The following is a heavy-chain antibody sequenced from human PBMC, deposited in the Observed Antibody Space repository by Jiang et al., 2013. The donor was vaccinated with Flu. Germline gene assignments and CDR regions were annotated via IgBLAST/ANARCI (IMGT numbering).Heavy chain of an antibody. CDR3: ARVAGVAAAGNQLGYYFDY. J-gene: IGHJ4*02. D-gene: IGHD6-13*01. CDR2: TYYRSKWYN. V-gene: IGHV6-1*01. Sequence: SPSRGLEWLGRTYYRSKWYNDYAVSVKSRITINPDTSKNQFSLQLNSVTPEDTAVYYCARVAGVAAAGNQLGYYFDYWGQGTLVTVSS.